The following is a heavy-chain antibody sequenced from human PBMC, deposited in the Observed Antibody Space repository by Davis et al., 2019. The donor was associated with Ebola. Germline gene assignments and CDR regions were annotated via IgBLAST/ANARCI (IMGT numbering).Heavy chain of an antibody. CDR3: ARRGHYDTSGLDY. D-gene: IGHD3-22*01. J-gene: IGHJ4*02. Sequence: MPSETLSLTCTVSGGSISGYYWSWIRQPPGKGLEWIGFIYYSGSTNYNPSLKSRVTISVDTSKNQFSLKLTSVTAADTAVYYCARRGHYDTSGLDYWGQGTPVAVSS. V-gene: IGHV4-59*08. CDR2: IYYSGST. CDR1: GGSISGYY.